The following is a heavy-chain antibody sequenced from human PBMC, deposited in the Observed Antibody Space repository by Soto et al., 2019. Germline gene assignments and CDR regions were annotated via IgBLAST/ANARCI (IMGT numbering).Heavy chain of an antibody. Sequence: QLVESGGGLFQAGGSTRLSCLVSGFTVGRYDMAWVRQAPGKGLEWASIIQSGGATYYPDSAQGRFTISRDNPKNTVYLQMYSLRVEDTGVYSCVRVLYDSGVVDFWGQGSLITVS. D-gene: IGHD5-12*01. J-gene: IGHJ4*02. CDR1: GFTVGRYD. V-gene: IGHV3-53*01. CDR2: IQSGGAT. CDR3: VRVLYDSGVVDF.